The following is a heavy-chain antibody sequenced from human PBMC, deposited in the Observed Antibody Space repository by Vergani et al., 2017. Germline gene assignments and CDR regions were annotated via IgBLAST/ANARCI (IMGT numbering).Heavy chain of an antibody. D-gene: IGHD2-21*01. CDR1: GFSVSGNH. Sequence: EVQLVETGGGLIQPGGSLRLSCAISGFSVSGNHMTWVRQAPGMGLDWVSVLYNGGGAYYADSVKGRFTISRDDSKNTLYLQMNSLRAGDTAVYYCARGPPDCRGDCYSDWGQGTLVTVSS. CDR3: ARGPPDCRGDCYSD. CDR2: LYNGGGA. J-gene: IGHJ4*02. V-gene: IGHV3-53*02.